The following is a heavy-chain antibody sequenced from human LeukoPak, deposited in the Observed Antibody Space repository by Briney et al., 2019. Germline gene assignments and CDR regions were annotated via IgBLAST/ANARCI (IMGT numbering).Heavy chain of an antibody. CDR3: ATVKGPRYNWFDP. V-gene: IGHV1-2*02. CDR1: GYTFTGYY. Sequence: ASVKVSCKASGYTFTGYYMHWVRQAPGQGLEWMGWINPNSGDTNYAQKFQGRVTMTRDTSISTAYMELSRLRSDDTAVYYCATVKGPRYNWFDPWGQGTLVTVSS. CDR2: INPNSGDT. J-gene: IGHJ5*02.